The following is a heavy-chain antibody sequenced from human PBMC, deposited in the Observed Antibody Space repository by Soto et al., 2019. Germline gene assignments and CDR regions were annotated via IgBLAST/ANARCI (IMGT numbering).Heavy chain of an antibody. CDR1: GFTFSSYA. D-gene: IGHD3-3*01. CDR2: ISYDGSNK. V-gene: IGHV3-30-3*01. CDR3: AREGTIFGVVPYYYYYYGMDV. Sequence: GGSLRLSCAASGFTFSSYAMHWVRQAPGKGLEWVAVISYDGSNKYYADSVKGRFTISRDNSKNTLYLQMNSLRAEDTAVYYFAREGTIFGVVPYYYYYYGMDVWGQGTTVTVSS. J-gene: IGHJ6*02.